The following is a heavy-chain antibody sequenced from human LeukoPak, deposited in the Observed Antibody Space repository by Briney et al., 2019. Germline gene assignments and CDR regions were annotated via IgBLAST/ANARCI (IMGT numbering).Heavy chain of an antibody. CDR3: ARGRRAVTTYNY. V-gene: IGHV1-8*01. D-gene: IGHD4-17*01. Sequence: ASVKVSCKASGYTFTSYDINWVRQATGQGLEWMGWMNPNSGNTGYAQKFQGRVTMTRNTSTSTAYMELSGLRSEDTAVYYCARGRRAVTTYNYWGQGTLVTVSS. J-gene: IGHJ4*02. CDR1: GYTFTSYD. CDR2: MNPNSGNT.